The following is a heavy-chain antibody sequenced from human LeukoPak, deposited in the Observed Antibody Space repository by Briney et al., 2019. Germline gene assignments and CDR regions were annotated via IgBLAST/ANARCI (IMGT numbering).Heavy chain of an antibody. Sequence: GGSLRLSCAASGFTFSTYLMSWVRQAPGKGLEWVANIKQDGSEKYYADSVKGRFTISRDNSKNTLYLQMNSLRAEDTAVYYCAKDAVEYSYGYGGLNDYWGQGTLVTVSS. CDR3: AKDAVEYSYGYGGLNDY. J-gene: IGHJ4*02. D-gene: IGHD5-18*01. CDR1: GFTFSTYL. V-gene: IGHV3-7*01. CDR2: IKQDGSEK.